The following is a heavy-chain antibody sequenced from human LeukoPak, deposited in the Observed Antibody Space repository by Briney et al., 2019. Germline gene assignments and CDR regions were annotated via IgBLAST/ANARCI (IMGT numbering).Heavy chain of an antibody. CDR3: ARDGGGNGDDLDC. D-gene: IGHD3-16*01. J-gene: IGHJ4*02. CDR2: IKPDGSEK. CDR1: GFTLSSNW. V-gene: IGHV3-7*01. Sequence: GGSLRLSCAASGFTLSSNWITWVRQAPGKGLEWVANIKPDGSEKYYVDSVKGRFTISRDNAKNSLYLQMSSLRAEDTAVYYCARDGGGNGDDLDCWGQGTLVTVSS.